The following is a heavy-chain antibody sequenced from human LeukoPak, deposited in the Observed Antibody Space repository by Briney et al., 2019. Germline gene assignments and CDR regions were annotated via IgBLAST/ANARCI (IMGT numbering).Heavy chain of an antibody. CDR1: VFALSGSA. CDR2: IRSKANSYAT. D-gene: IGHD3-22*01. Sequence: PGGTLRLSCAASVFALSGSAMHWVRQGSGQGLEWVGRIRSKANSYATAYAASVKGRFTISRDDSKNTAYLQMNSLKTEDTAVYYCTSSYYDTKSDYWGQGTLVTVSS. CDR3: TSSYYDTKSDY. J-gene: IGHJ4*02. V-gene: IGHV3-73*01.